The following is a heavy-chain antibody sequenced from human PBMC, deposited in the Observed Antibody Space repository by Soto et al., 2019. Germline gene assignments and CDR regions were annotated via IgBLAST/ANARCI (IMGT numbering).Heavy chain of an antibody. CDR3: ARRYGWAFDI. D-gene: IGHD3-16*01. V-gene: IGHV4-30-2*01. CDR2: IYHSGST. CDR1: GGSISSGGSS. Sequence: SETLSLTCAVSGGSISSGGSSWSWIRQPPGKGLEWIGYIYHSGSTYYNPSLKSRVTISVDTSKNQFSLKLSSVTAADTAVYYCARRYGWAFDIWGQGTMVTVSS. J-gene: IGHJ3*02.